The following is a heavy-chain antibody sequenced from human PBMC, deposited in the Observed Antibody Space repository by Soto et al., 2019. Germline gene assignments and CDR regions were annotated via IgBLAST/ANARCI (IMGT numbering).Heavy chain of an antibody. Sequence: SVKVSCKASGGTFSSYAISWVRQAPGQGLEWMGGIIPIFGTANYAQKFQGRVTITADESTSTAYMELSSLRSEDTAVYYCACYCMGDFGEAVYYYYCMDVWGKGTTVTVSS. V-gene: IGHV1-69*13. CDR1: GGTFSSYA. J-gene: IGHJ6*04. D-gene: IGHD2-15*01. CDR2: IIPIFGTA. CDR3: ACYCMGDFGEAVYYYYCMDV.